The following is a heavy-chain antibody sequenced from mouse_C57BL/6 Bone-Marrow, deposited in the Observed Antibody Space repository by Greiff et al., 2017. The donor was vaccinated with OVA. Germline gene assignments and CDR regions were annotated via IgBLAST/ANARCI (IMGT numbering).Heavy chain of an antibody. V-gene: IGHV1-19*01. CDR1: GYTFTDYY. D-gene: IGHD1-1*01. CDR2: INPYNGGT. Sequence: VQLQQSGPVLVKPGASVKISCKASGYTFTDYYMNWVKQSHGKSLEWIGVINPYNGGTSYNQKFKGKATLTVDKSSSTAYMELNSLTSEDSAVYSCGPYCYGSSRFAYWGQGTTLTVSS. J-gene: IGHJ2*01. CDR3: GPYCYGSSRFAY.